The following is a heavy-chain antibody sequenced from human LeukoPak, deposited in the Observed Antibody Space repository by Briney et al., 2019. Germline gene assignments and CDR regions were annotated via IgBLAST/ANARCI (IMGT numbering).Heavy chain of an antibody. CDR3: ARGSVVPAATGINWFDP. CDR1: GDSISTYY. Sequence: SETLSLTCTVSGDSISTYYWSWIRQPPGKGLEWIGEINHSGSTNYNPSLKSRVTISVDTSKNQFPLKLSSVTAADTAVYYCARGSVVPAATGINWFDPWGQGALVTVSS. D-gene: IGHD2-2*01. J-gene: IGHJ5*02. V-gene: IGHV4-34*01. CDR2: INHSGST.